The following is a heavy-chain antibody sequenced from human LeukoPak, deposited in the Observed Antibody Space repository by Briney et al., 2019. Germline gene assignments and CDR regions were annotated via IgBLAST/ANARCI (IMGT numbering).Heavy chain of an antibody. J-gene: IGHJ6*02. CDR2: IKQDGSEK. CDR1: GFTFSSYW. D-gene: IGHD6-19*01. CDR3: ARSGSGWWDYGMDV. V-gene: IGHV3-7*01. Sequence: GGSLRLSCAASGFTFSSYWMSWVRQAPGEGLEWVANIKQDGSEKYYVDSVKGRFTISRDNAKNSLYLQMNSLRAEDTAVYYCARSGSGWWDYGMDVWGQGTTVTVSS.